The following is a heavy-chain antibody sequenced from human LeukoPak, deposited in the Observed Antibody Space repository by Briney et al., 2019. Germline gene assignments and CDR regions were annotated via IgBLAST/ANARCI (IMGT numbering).Heavy chain of an antibody. V-gene: IGHV1-2*04. CDR3: ARGVWGTTVLGEYYFDY. Sequence: ASVKVSCKASGYTFTGYYMHWVRQAPGQGLEWMGWINPNSGGTNYAQKFQGWVTMTRDTSISTAYMELSRLRSDDTAVYYCARGVWGTTVLGEYYFDYWGQGTLVTVSS. J-gene: IGHJ4*02. CDR1: GYTFTGYY. CDR2: INPNSGGT. D-gene: IGHD4-17*01.